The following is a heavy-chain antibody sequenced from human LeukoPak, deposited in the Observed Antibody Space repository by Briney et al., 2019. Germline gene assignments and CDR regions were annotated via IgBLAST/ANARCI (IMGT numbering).Heavy chain of an antibody. V-gene: IGHV3-7*03. D-gene: IGHD4/OR15-4a*01. J-gene: IGHJ3*02. CDR3: ARSMTVVDDAFDI. Sequence: GGSLRLSCAASGFTFSSYSMNWVRQAPGKGLEWVANIRKDGSEKHYVDSVKGRFTISRDNAKNSLYLQMNSLRAEDTALYYCARSMTVVDDAFDIWGQGTMVTVSS. CDR2: IRKDGSEK. CDR1: GFTFSSYS.